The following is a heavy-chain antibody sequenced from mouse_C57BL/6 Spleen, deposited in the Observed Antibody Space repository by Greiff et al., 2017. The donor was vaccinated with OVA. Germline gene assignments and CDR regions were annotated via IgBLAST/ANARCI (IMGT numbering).Heavy chain of an antibody. D-gene: IGHD2-4*01. CDR3: ARGDYDYGYFDV. J-gene: IGHJ1*03. CDR1: GYTFTDYY. V-gene: IGHV1-76*01. CDR2: IYPGSGNT. Sequence: VQLQQSGAELVRPGASVKLSCKASGYTFTDYYINWVKQRPGQGLEWIARIYPGSGNTYYNEKFKGKATLTAEKSSSTAYMQLSSLTSEDSAVYFCARGDYDYGYFDVWGTGTTVTVSS.